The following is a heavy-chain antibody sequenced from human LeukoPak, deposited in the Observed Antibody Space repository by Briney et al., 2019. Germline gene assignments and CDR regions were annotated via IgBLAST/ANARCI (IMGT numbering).Heavy chain of an antibody. CDR3: ARPRQVGSTTGFDY. D-gene: IGHD1-26*01. CDR2: IYPGDSDT. CDR1: GYTFSSYW. Sequence: GESLKISCQGSGYTFSSYWIGWVRQMPGKGLEWMGIIYPGDSDTRYSPSFQGQVTISADKSISTAHLQWSSLKASDTAMYYCARPRQVGSTTGFDYWGQGTLVTVSS. V-gene: IGHV5-51*01. J-gene: IGHJ4*02.